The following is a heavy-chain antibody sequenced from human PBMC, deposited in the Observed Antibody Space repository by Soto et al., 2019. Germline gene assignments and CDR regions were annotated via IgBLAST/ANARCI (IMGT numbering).Heavy chain of an antibody. Sequence: QVQLVQSGAEVRKPGSSVQVSCKASGGTFYTYTFSWVRQAPGQGLEWMGSITPIYPTTNYAKKFQGRLTVTADGSTNTAYMELNSLTSEDTAVYYCARIPRYSFPTSDDLDSWGQVTLVTVSS. CDR2: ITPIYPTT. V-gene: IGHV1-69*15. CDR1: GGTFYTYT. D-gene: IGHD5-18*01. J-gene: IGHJ4*02. CDR3: ARIPRYSFPTSDDLDS.